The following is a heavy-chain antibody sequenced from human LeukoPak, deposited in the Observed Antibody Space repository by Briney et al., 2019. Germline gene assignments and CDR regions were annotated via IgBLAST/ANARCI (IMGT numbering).Heavy chain of an antibody. J-gene: IGHJ4*02. CDR3: ARSSSTSYNTY. V-gene: IGHV3-48*01. CDR1: GSTFRSYS. D-gene: IGHD2-2*02. CDR2: ISSSSTTI. Sequence: GGSLRLSGAASGSTFRSYSMNWFRQAPGKGLEWVSYISSSSTTIYYADSVEGRFTISRDNAKNSLYLQMNSLRAEDTAVYYCARSSSTSYNTYWGKGTTVTVSS.